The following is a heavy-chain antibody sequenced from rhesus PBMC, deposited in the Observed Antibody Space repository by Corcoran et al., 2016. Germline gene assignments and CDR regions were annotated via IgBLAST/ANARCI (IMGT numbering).Heavy chain of an antibody. CDR2: IGGNSGSP. CDR3: ARDTFALDS. V-gene: IGHV4-127*01. J-gene: IGHJ6*01. CDR1: GYSISSAYG. Sequence: QVQLQESGPGLVKPSETLSLTCAVSGYSISSAYGWSWIRQPPGKGLEWIGYIGGNSGSPNYNPSRKSRVTISRDTSKNQFSLKVNSVTVADTAVYYCARDTFALDSWGQGVVVTVSS.